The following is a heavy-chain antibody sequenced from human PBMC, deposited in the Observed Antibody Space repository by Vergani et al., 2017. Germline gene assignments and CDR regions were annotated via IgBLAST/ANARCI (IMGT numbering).Heavy chain of an antibody. CDR3: AKELGYCSGGSCDYYGMDV. V-gene: IGHV3-23*01. J-gene: IGHJ6*02. D-gene: IGHD2-15*01. Sequence: EVQLLESGGGLVQPGGSLRLSCAASGFTFSSYAMSWVRQAPGKGLEWVSAISGSGGSTYYADSVKGRFTISRDNSKNTLYLQMNRLRAEDTAVYYCAKELGYCSGGSCDYYGMDVWGQGTTVTVSS. CDR2: ISGSGGST. CDR1: GFTFSSYA.